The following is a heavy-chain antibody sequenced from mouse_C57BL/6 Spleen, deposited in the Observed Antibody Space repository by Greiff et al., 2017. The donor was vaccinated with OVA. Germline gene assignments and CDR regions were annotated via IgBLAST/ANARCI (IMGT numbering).Heavy chain of an antibody. CDR3: ARGNPWYFDV. V-gene: IGHV5-17*01. J-gene: IGHJ1*03. CDR2: ISSGSSTI. Sequence: EVQGVESGGGLVKPGGSLKLSCAASGFTFSDYGMHWVRQAPEKGLEWVAYISSGSSTIYYADTVKGRFTISRDNAKNTLFLQMTSLRSEDTAMYYCARGNPWYFDVWGTGTTVTVSS. CDR1: GFTFSDYG.